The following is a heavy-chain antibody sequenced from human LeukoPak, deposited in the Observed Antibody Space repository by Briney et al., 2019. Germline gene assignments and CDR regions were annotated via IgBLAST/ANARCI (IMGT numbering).Heavy chain of an antibody. Sequence: GRSLRLSCAASGFTFDDYAMHWVRQAPGKGLEWVSGISWNSGSIGYADSVKGRFTISRDNAKNSLYLQMNSLRAEDTALYYCAKDIDDSSYSDYWGQGTLVTVSS. V-gene: IGHV3-9*01. D-gene: IGHD3-22*01. CDR3: AKDIDDSSYSDY. J-gene: IGHJ4*02. CDR2: ISWNSGSI. CDR1: GFTFDDYA.